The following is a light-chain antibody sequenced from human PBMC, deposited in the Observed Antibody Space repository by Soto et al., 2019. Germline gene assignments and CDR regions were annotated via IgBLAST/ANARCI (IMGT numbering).Light chain of an antibody. V-gene: IGLV2-14*01. Sequence: QSVLTQPASVSGSPGQSITISCTGTSSDVGGYNYVSWYQQHPGKAPKLMIYDVSNRPSGVSNRFSGSKSGNTASLTISGLQAEDEADYYCRSYTSSSTLFGGGNKVTVL. CDR3: RSYTSSSTL. CDR1: SSDVGGYNY. J-gene: IGLJ2*01. CDR2: DVS.